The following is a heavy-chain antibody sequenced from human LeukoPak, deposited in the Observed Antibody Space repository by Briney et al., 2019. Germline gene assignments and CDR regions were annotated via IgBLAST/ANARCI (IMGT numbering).Heavy chain of an antibody. D-gene: IGHD2-15*01. CDR1: GGSISSSSYY. J-gene: IGHJ4*02. V-gene: IGHV4-39*01. Sequence: SETLSLTCTVSGGSISSSSYYWGWIRQPPRKGLEWIGSIYYGGSTYYNPSLKSRVTISVDTSKNQFSLKLSSVTAADTAVYSCARYCSGGSCYLDYWGQGTLVTVST. CDR2: IYYGGST. CDR3: ARYCSGGSCYLDY.